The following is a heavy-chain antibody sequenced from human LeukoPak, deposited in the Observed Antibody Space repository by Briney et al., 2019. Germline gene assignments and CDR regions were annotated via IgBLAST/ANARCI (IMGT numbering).Heavy chain of an antibody. V-gene: IGHV5-10-1*01. CDR3: ARQFEDCSSTSCHLGAFDI. J-gene: IGHJ3*02. D-gene: IGHD2-2*01. Sequence: GESLSISCKAPGSTFTSYWISWARQMPGKGLEWMGMIDPSDSYTNYSPSFQGHVTISADKSISTAYLQWSSLKASDTAMYYCARQFEDCSSTSCHLGAFDIWGQGTMVTVSS. CDR2: IDPSDSYT. CDR1: GSTFTSYW.